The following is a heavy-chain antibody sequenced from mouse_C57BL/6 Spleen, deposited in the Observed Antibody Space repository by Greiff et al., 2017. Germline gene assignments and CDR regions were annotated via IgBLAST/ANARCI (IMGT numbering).Heavy chain of an antibody. CDR2: FYPGSGSI. J-gene: IGHJ2*01. Sequence: QVQLQQSGAELVKPGASVKLSCKASGYTFTEYTIHWVKQRSGQGLEWIGWFYPGSGSIKYNEKFKDKATLTADKSSSTVYMELSRLTSEDSAVYVCARHDEEDYYGSGIYYFDYWGQGTTLTVSS. CDR3: ARHDEEDYYGSGIYYFDY. D-gene: IGHD1-1*01. V-gene: IGHV1-62-2*01. CDR1: GYTFTEYT.